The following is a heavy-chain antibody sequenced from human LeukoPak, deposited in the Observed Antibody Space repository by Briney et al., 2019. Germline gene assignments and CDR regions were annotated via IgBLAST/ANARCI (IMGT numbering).Heavy chain of an antibody. CDR2: INHSGST. J-gene: IGHJ4*02. CDR3: ARVARETYYDFWSGYYTGGYFDY. V-gene: IGHV4-34*01. CDR1: GGSFSGYY. Sequence: SETLSLTCAVYGGSFSGYYWSWIRQPPGKGLEWIGEINHSGSTNYNPSLKSRVTISVDTSKNQFSLKLSSATAADTAVYYCARVARETYYDFWSGYYTGGYFDYWGQGTLVTVSS. D-gene: IGHD3-3*01.